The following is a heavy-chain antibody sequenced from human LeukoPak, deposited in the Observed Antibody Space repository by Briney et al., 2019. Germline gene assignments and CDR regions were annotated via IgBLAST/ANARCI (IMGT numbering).Heavy chain of an antibody. V-gene: IGHV3-30-3*01. CDR3: VRGVGVSRFNYFDP. D-gene: IGHD1-26*01. CDR1: GFTFSNFA. Sequence: PGRSLRLSCAASGFTFSNFAVHWVRQAPGKGLEWVAVISGDGSNKYYADSVKGRFTISRDNSKNTLYLQMNGLRAEDTAVYYCVRGVGVSRFNYFDPWGQGTLVTVSS. CDR2: ISGDGSNK. J-gene: IGHJ5*02.